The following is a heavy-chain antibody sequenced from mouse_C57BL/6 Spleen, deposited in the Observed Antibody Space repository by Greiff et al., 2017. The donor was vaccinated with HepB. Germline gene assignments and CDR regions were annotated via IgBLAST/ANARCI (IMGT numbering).Heavy chain of an antibody. J-gene: IGHJ4*01. D-gene: IGHD1-1*01. CDR2: IRNKANNHAT. CDR1: GFTFSDAW. CDR3: TRLDYYGSGYAMDY. V-gene: IGHV6-6*01. Sequence: EVMLVESGGGLVQPGGSMKLSCAASGFTFSDAWMDWVRQSPEKGLEWVAEIRNKANNHATYYAESVKGRFTISRDDSKSSVYLQMNSLRAEDTGIYYCTRLDYYGSGYAMDYWGQGTSVTVSS.